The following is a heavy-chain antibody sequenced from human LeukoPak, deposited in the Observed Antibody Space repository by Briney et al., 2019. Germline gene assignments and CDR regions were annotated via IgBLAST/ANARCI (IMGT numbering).Heavy chain of an antibody. J-gene: IGHJ5*01. V-gene: IGHV3-7*03. CDR1: GFTFSSYW. D-gene: IGHD2-8*02. CDR3: VKGKYCTGPRCSSGFGS. Sequence: GGSLRLSCAASGFTFSSYWMNWARQAPGQGLEWVASINQDGSEKKYVDSQEGRFTISRENTENTLDLQMNSLRVDDTAVYYCVKGKYCTGPRCSSGFGSWGRGTLVTVSS. CDR2: INQDGSEK.